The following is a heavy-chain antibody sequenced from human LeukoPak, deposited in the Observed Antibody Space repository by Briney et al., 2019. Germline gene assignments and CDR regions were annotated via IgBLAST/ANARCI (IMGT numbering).Heavy chain of an antibody. V-gene: IGHV3-53*01. CDR3: ARDRDGYNLRGFDY. D-gene: IGHD5-24*01. CDR2: IYSGGST. CDR1: GFTVSSNY. J-gene: IGHJ4*02. Sequence: GGSLRLSCAASGFTVSSNYMSWVRQAPGKGLEWVSVIYSGGSTYYADSVKGRFTISRDNSKNTLYLQMNSLRAEDTAVYYCARDRDGYNLRGFDYWGQGTLVTVSS.